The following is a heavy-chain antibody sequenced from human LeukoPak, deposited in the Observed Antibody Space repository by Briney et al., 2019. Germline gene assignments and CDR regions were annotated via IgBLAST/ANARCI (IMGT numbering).Heavy chain of an antibody. J-gene: IGHJ4*02. CDR1: GFTFSSYG. Sequence: GALRLSCAASGFTFSSYGMHWVRQAPGKGLEWVAVISYDGSNKYYADSVKGRFTISRDNSKNTLYLQMNSLKTEDTAVYYCATYTSSSSDYWGQGTLVTVSS. V-gene: IGHV3-30*03. D-gene: IGHD2-2*01. CDR2: ISYDGSNK. CDR3: ATYTSSSSDY.